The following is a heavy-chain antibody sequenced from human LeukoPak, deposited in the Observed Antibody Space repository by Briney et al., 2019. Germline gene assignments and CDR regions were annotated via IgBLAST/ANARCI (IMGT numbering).Heavy chain of an antibody. J-gene: IGHJ4*02. CDR3: ASGGYSAYLWDH. CDR1: WFTLSDYD. CDR2: ISSSSSDT. Sequence: PGGSLRLSCAASWFTLSDYDMSWIRQAPGKGLGWVSYISSSSSDTNYADSVKGRFTISRDNAKRSLYVQMNSLRAEDTAVYYCASGGYSAYLWDHWGQGTLVTVSS. D-gene: IGHD5-12*01. V-gene: IGHV3-11*06.